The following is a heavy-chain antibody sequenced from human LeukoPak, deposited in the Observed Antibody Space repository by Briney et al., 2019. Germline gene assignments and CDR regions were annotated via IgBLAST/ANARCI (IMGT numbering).Heavy chain of an antibody. Sequence: SETLSLTCTVSGGSISSSSYYWGWIRQPAGKGLEWIGRIYTSGSTDYNPSLKSRVTISVDTSKNQFSLKLSSVTAADTAVYYCARCARGSYSRWFDPWGQGTLVTVSS. D-gene: IGHD1-26*01. J-gene: IGHJ5*02. CDR1: GGSISSSSYY. CDR3: ARCARGSYSRWFDP. V-gene: IGHV4-61*02. CDR2: IYTSGST.